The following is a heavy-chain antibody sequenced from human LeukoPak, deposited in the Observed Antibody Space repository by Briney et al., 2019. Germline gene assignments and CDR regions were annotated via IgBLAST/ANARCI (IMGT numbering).Heavy chain of an antibody. CDR1: GFTVSSNY. CDR2: IYSGGST. V-gene: IGHV3-53*05. Sequence: PGGSLRLSCAASGFTVSSNYMSWVRQAPGKGLEWVSVIYSGGSTYYADSVKGRFTISRDNSQNTLYLEMSGLRTEDTAVYYCARAPYTSGWYFAFDYWGQGTLVTVSS. CDR3: ARAPYTSGWYFAFDY. J-gene: IGHJ4*02. D-gene: IGHD6-19*01.